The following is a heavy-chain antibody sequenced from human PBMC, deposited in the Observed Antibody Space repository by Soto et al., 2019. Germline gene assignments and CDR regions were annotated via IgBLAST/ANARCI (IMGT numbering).Heavy chain of an antibody. CDR3: ARQVVDGTLAGSGSFDH. CDR2: IYYSGST. V-gene: IGHV4-39*01. CDR1: GGSISSSSYY. Sequence: SETLSLTCTVSGGSISSSSYYWGWIRQPPGKGLEWIGSIYYSGSTYYNPSLKSRVTISVDTSKNQFSLKLSSVTAADTAVYYCARQVVDGTLAGSGSFDHWGQGTLVTVSS. D-gene: IGHD3-10*01. J-gene: IGHJ4*02.